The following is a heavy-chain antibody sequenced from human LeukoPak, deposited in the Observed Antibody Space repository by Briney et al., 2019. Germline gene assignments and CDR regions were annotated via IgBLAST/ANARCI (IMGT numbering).Heavy chain of an antibody. CDR2: IYYSGSS. Sequence: SETLSLTCTVSGGSISGYHWSWIRQPPGKGLEWLGYIYYSGSSNYNPSLKSRVTMSADTSKNQFSLKLSSVTAADTAVYYCARVPRSYYYYYYMDVWAKGPRSPSP. CDR3: ARVPRSYYYYYYMDV. CDR1: GGSISGYH. J-gene: IGHJ6*03. V-gene: IGHV4-59*01.